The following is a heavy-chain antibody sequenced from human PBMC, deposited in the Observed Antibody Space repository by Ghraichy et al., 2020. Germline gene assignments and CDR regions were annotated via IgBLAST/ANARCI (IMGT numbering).Heavy chain of an antibody. CDR3: ARVMDYGYYYYGMDV. Sequence: LECIGYIYYSGSTNYNPSLKSRVTISVDTSKNQFSLKLSSVTAAYTAVYYCARVMDYGYYYYGMDVWCQGTT. D-gene: IGHD4/OR15-4a*01. V-gene: IGHV4-59*01. J-gene: IGHJ6*02. CDR2: IYYSGST.